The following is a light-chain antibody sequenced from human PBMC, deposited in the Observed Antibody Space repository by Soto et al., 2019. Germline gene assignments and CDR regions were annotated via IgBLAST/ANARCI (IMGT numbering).Light chain of an antibody. CDR3: QQYSSSTGYT. CDR2: GAS. CDR1: QSVSSSY. V-gene: IGKV3-20*01. J-gene: IGKJ2*01. Sequence: EIVLTQSPGTLSLSPGERATLSCMASQSVSSSYLAWYQQKPGQAPRLLIYGASSRATGIPDRFSGSGSGTDFTLTIRRLEPEDFAVYYCQQYSSSTGYTCGQGTKLEIK.